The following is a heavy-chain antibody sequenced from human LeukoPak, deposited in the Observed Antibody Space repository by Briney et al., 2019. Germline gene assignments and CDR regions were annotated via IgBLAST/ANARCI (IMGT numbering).Heavy chain of an antibody. CDR3: ARVQRVKFPLKYYFDY. D-gene: IGHD3-10*01. J-gene: IGHJ4*02. V-gene: IGHV1-69*04. Sequence: ASVKVSCKASGGTFSSYAISWVRQAPGQGLEWMGRIIPILGIANYAQKFQGRVTITADKSTSTAYMELGSLRSEDTAVYYCARVQRVKFPLKYYFDYWDQGTLVTVSS. CDR2: IIPILGIA. CDR1: GGTFSSYA.